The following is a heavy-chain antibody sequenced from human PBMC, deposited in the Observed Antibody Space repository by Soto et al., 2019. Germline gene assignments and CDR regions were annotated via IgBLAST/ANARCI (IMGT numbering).Heavy chain of an antibody. CDR3: ARGVMVRGLNYYAMDV. J-gene: IGHJ6*02. Sequence: QVYLVQSGAEVKEPGASVNVSCKASGYTFTTYPMHWVRQAPGQRLEWMGWISAGNDNTEYSQKFQGRVTITRDTSASTAHMELSSLRSEDTAVYYCARGVMVRGLNYYAMDVWGQGTTVTVSS. CDR1: GYTFTTYP. V-gene: IGHV1-3*01. D-gene: IGHD3-10*01. CDR2: ISAGNDNT.